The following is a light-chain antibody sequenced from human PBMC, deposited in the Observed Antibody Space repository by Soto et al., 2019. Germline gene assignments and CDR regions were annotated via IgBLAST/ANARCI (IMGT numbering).Light chain of an antibody. J-gene: IGKJ1*01. V-gene: IGKV3-15*01. CDR1: QSISTK. CDR3: QQYSSWVWT. Sequence: EIVMTQFPATLSKSPGESATFSCRASQSISTKLAWYQQRPGQAPRLLMYGASTGATGIPARFSGSGSGTEFTRTISSLQSEDFAVYYCQQYSSWVWTFGQGTKVEIK. CDR2: GAS.